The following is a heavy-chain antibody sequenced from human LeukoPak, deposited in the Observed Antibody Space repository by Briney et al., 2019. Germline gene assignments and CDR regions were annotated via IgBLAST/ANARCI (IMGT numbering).Heavy chain of an antibody. CDR3: ARALIVVGSYFDY. Sequence: GGSLRLSCAASGFTFSNYWMSWVRQAPGKGLEWVANIKQDGSEKYYVDSVKGRFTISRDNAKSSLYLQMNSLGAEDTAVYSCARALIVVGSYFDYWGQGTLVTVS. J-gene: IGHJ4*02. V-gene: IGHV3-7*01. CDR2: IKQDGSEK. CDR1: GFTFSNYW. D-gene: IGHD2-15*01.